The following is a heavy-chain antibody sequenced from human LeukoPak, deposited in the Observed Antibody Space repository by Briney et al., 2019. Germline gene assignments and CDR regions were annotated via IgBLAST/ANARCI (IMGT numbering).Heavy chain of an antibody. Sequence: GGSLRLSCVASGFTFSIYAIHWVRQAPGKGLEGVAIISSDGSNKYYADSVKGRFTISRDNSQNTVYLQMNSLRAEDTAFYYCARDTSQTYIAPSGHIDSWGRGTLVTVSS. CDR1: GFTFSIYA. CDR3: ARDTSQTYIAPSGHIDS. D-gene: IGHD6-13*01. V-gene: IGHV3-30*04. CDR2: ISSDGSNK. J-gene: IGHJ4*02.